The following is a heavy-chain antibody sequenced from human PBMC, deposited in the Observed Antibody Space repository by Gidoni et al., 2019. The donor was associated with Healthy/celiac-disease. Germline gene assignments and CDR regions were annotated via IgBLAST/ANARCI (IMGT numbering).Heavy chain of an antibody. V-gene: IGHV3-7*04. D-gene: IGHD3-3*02. Sequence: EVQLVESGGGLVQPGGSLRLPCPATGFTFRSYWMSWVRQAPGKGLEWVANIKQDGSEKYYVDSVKGRFTISRDNAKNSLYLQMNSLRAEDTAVYYCARVGTFLEWLSLYYWGQGTLVTVSS. CDR1: GFTFRSYW. J-gene: IGHJ4*02. CDR3: ARVGTFLEWLSLYY. CDR2: IKQDGSEK.